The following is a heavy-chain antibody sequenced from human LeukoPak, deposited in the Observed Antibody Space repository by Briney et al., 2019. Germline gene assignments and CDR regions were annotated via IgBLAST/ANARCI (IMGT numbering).Heavy chain of an antibody. D-gene: IGHD3-22*01. CDR3: ARSASYYDSSGYYRRGNWFDP. Sequence: SETLSLTCAVYGGSFSGYYWSWIRQPPGKGLEWIGEINHSGSTNYNPSLKSRVTISVDTSKNQFSLKLSSVTAADTAVYYCARSASYYDSSGYYRRGNWFDPWGQGTLVTVSS. CDR1: GGSFSGYY. J-gene: IGHJ5*02. CDR2: INHSGST. V-gene: IGHV4-34*01.